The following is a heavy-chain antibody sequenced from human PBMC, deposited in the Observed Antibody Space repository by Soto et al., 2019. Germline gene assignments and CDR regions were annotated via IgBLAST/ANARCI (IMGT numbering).Heavy chain of an antibody. D-gene: IGHD5-18*01. Sequence: RGSLRLSCAASGFTFDDYTMHWVRQAPGKGLEWVSLISWDGGSTYYADSVKGRFTISRDNSKNSLYLQMNSLRTEDTALYYCAKDIRPWDTAMFDYWGQGTLVTVSS. J-gene: IGHJ4*02. V-gene: IGHV3-43*01. CDR1: GFTFDDYT. CDR3: AKDIRPWDTAMFDY. CDR2: ISWDGGST.